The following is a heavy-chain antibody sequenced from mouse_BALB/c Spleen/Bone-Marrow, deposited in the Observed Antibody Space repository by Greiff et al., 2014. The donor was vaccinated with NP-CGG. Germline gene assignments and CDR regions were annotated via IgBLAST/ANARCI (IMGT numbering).Heavy chain of an antibody. V-gene: IGHV3-1*02. D-gene: IGHD1-1*01. CDR2: IHYSGST. J-gene: IGHJ3*01. Sequence: EVKLEESGPDLVKPSQSLSLTCTVTGYSITSGYSWHWIRQFPGNKLEWMGYIHYSGSTNYNPSLKSRISITRDTSKNQFFLQXXXXTTEDTATYYCARDYYGWFAYWGQGTLVTVSA. CDR3: ARDYYGWFAY. CDR1: GYSITSGYS.